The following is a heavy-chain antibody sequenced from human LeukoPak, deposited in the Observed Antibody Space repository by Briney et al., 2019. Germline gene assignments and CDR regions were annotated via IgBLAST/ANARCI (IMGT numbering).Heavy chain of an antibody. CDR2: IYSGGST. CDR1: GGSFSGYY. CDR3: ASPYYYDRDAFDI. D-gene: IGHD3-22*01. J-gene: IGHJ3*02. V-gene: IGHV3-66*01. Sequence: ETLSLTCAVYGGSFSGYYWSWIRQPPGKGLEWVSVIYSGGSTYYADSVKGRFTISRDNSKNTLYLQMNSLRAEDTAVYYCASPYYYDRDAFDIWGQGTMVTVSS.